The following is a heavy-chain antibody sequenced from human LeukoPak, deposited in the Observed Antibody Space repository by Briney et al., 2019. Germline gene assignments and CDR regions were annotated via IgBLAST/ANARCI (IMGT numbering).Heavy chain of an antibody. CDR3: ARARAYVSYFDY. Sequence: GASVKVSCKASGYTFTGYYMHWVRQAPGQGLEWMGWINPNSGGTNYAQKFQGRVTMTRDASISTAYMELSRLRSDDTAVYYCARARAYVSYFDYWGQGTLVTVSS. CDR2: INPNSGGT. CDR1: GYTFTGYY. D-gene: IGHD3-10*02. J-gene: IGHJ4*02. V-gene: IGHV1-2*02.